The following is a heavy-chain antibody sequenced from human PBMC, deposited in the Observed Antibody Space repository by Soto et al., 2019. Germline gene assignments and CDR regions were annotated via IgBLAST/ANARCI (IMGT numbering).Heavy chain of an antibody. J-gene: IGHJ4*02. D-gene: IGHD5-18*01. Sequence: QVKLVQSGAEVKKPGASVQISCKASGYTFSSYGISWVRQAPGQGLEWMGWVNIYNDKTTYAQKFQGRVTMTTDTSTSTVYLELSSLRSDDTAVYYCARERGGYSYGDYWGQGTLVTVSS. CDR3: ARERGGYSYGDY. CDR2: VNIYNDKT. CDR1: GYTFSSYG. V-gene: IGHV1-18*01.